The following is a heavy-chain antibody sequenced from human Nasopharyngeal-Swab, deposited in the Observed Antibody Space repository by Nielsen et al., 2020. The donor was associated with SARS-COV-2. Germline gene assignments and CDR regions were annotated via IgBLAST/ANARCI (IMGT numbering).Heavy chain of an antibody. CDR3: AREERGYSSGWYSSWFDP. V-gene: IGHV4-4*02. CDR2: IYQSGNT. J-gene: IGHJ5*02. Sequence: RQPPGQGLEWIGEIYQSGNTNYNPSLKSRVTISVDTSKNQFSLRLTSVTAADTAVYYCAREERGYSSGWYSSWFDPWGQGTLVTVSS. D-gene: IGHD6-19*01.